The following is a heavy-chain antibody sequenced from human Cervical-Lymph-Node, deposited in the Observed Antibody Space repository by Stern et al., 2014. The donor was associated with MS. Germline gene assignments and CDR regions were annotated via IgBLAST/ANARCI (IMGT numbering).Heavy chain of an antibody. J-gene: IGHJ4*02. V-gene: IGHV3-33*01. CDR1: GFSFSRYA. D-gene: IGHD6-13*01. CDR2: IWYDGSNP. CDR3: ASAYSSSHYYFDY. Sequence: VQLVESGGGVVQPGRSLRLSCAASGFSFSRYAMHCVRQAPGQGLEWVALIWYDGSNPYYADSVTGRFTISRDNFKNTLYLQMNSLRAKDTAVYYCASAYSSSHYYFDYWGQGTLVTVSS.